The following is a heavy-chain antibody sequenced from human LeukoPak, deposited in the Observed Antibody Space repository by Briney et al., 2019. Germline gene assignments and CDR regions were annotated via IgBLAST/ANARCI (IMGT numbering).Heavy chain of an antibody. CDR2: ISGSGGST. J-gene: IGHJ6*02. CDR3: ARDWGDHSNPYYYYGMDV. V-gene: IGHV3-23*01. CDR1: GFTFSSYA. Sequence: GGSLRLSCAASGFTFSSYAMSWVRQAPGKGLEWVSAISGSGGSTYYADSVKGRFTISRDNAKNSLYLLLNSLRDEDTAVYYCARDWGDHSNPYYYYGMDVWGQGTTVIVSS. D-gene: IGHD4-11*01.